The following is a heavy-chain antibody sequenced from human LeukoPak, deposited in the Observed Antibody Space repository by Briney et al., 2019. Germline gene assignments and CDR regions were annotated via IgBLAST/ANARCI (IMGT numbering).Heavy chain of an antibody. V-gene: IGHV3-53*01. CDR2: IYSGGTT. Sequence: GSLRLPCAVSGFTVSGNYMSWVRQAPGQGLEWVSLIYSGGTTYYADSVKGRFTISRDNSKNTLYLQMNSLRAEDTAVYYCARRAGGYSHPYDYWGQGILGTVSS. CDR3: ARRAGGYSHPYDY. J-gene: IGHJ4*02. D-gene: IGHD4-23*01. CDR1: GFTVSGNY.